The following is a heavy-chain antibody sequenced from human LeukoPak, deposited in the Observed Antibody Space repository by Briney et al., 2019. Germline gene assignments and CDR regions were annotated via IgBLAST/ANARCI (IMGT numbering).Heavy chain of an antibody. CDR1: GFTFSGSA. CDR3: VLNRGSGWYFHY. V-gene: IGHV3-73*01. J-gene: IGHJ4*02. CDR2: IRSKANSYAT. D-gene: IGHD6-19*01. Sequence: GSLRLSCAASGFTFSGSAMHWVRQASGKGLEWVGRIRSKANSYATAYAASVKGRFTISRDDSKNTAYLQMNSLRAEDTAVYYCVLNRGSGWYFHYWGQGTLVTVSS.